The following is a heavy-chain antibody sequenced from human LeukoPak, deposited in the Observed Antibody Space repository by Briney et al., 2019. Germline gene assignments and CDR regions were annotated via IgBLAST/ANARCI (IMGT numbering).Heavy chain of an antibody. CDR1: GGTFSSYA. J-gene: IGHJ4*02. CDR2: IIPIFGTA. V-gene: IGHV1-69*05. Sequence: SVTVSCKASGGTFSSYAISWVRQAPGQGLEWMGGIIPIFGTANYAQKFQGRVTITTDESTSTAYMELSSLRSEDTAVYYCARDSSPYYYDSSGYFSRYYFDYWGQGTLVTVSS. CDR3: ARDSSPYYYDSSGYFSRYYFDY. D-gene: IGHD3-22*01.